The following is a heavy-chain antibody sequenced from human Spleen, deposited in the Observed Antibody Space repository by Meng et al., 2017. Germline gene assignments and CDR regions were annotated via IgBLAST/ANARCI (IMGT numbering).Heavy chain of an antibody. Sequence: SVKVSCKASGYTFTSYYMHWVRQAPGQGLEWMGRIIPILGIANYAQKFQGRVTITADKSTSTAYMELSSLRSEDTAVYYCATSAAVAVRFPLHDAFDIWGQGTMVTVSS. CDR3: ATSAAVAVRFPLHDAFDI. CDR2: IIPILGIA. D-gene: IGHD6-19*01. J-gene: IGHJ3*02. CDR1: GYTFTSYY. V-gene: IGHV1-69*02.